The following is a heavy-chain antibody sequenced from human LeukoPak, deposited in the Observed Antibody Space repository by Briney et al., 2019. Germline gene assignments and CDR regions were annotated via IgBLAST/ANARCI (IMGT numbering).Heavy chain of an antibody. CDR3: AREVVVPAATRFAH. V-gene: IGHV4-34*01. CDR1: GGSFSGYY. J-gene: IGHJ4*02. CDR2: INHSGST. Sequence: SETLSLTCAVYGGSFSGYYWSWIRQPPGKGLEWIGEINHSGSTNYNPSLKSRVTISVDTSKNQFSLKLSSVTAADTAVYYCAREVVVPAATRFAHWGQGTLVTVSS. D-gene: IGHD2-2*01.